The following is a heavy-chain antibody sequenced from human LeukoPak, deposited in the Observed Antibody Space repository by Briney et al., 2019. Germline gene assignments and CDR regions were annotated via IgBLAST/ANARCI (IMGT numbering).Heavy chain of an antibody. Sequence: GRSLRLSCAASGFTFSSYAMHWVRQTPGKGLEWVAVISYDGSNKYYADSVKGRFTISRDNSKNTLYLQMNSLRAEDTAVYYCARPSYYYDSSGYYALDYWGQGTLVTVSS. V-gene: IGHV3-30*04. CDR1: GFTFSSYA. CDR3: ARPSYYYDSSGYYALDY. CDR2: ISYDGSNK. J-gene: IGHJ4*02. D-gene: IGHD3-22*01.